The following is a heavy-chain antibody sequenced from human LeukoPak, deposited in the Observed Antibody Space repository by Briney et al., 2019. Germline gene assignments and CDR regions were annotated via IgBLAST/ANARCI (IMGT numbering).Heavy chain of an antibody. Sequence: SETLSLTCAVSGGSISSCGYCWIWLRQPPGMGLDGIGYIYHSGCTYYNPSLKSRVTISVDRSKNQFSLKLSSVTAADTAVYYCARDAVRYCSGGSCYSAAFDIWGQGTMVTVSS. CDR2: IYHSGCT. D-gene: IGHD2-15*01. V-gene: IGHV4-30-2*01. J-gene: IGHJ3*02. CDR3: ARDAVRYCSGGSCYSAAFDI. CDR1: GGSISSCGYC.